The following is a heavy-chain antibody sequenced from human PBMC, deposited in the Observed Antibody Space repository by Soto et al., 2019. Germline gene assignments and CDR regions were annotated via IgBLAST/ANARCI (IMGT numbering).Heavy chain of an antibody. D-gene: IGHD3-22*01. CDR3: AREWFTYYFDY. CDR2: INTGNGNT. CDR1: GYTFTNYA. Sequence: GASVKVSCKASGYTFTNYAMHWVRQAPGQRLEWMGWINTGNGNTKFSQKFQGRVTITRDTSASTAYMELSSLRSEDTAVYYCAREWFTYYFDYWGQGTLVTVS. V-gene: IGHV1-3*04. J-gene: IGHJ4*02.